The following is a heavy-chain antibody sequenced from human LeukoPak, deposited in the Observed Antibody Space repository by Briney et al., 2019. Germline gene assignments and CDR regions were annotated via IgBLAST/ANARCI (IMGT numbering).Heavy chain of an antibody. V-gene: IGHV3-23*01. CDR3: AKWGDYDGLTGYYVSDY. CDR1: GFTFSNYA. D-gene: IGHD3-9*01. CDR2: IVGSGGAT. J-gene: IGHJ4*02. Sequence: GASLRLSWAASGFTFSNYAMSWVRQAPEKGLEWVSAIVGSGGATYYADSVKGRFTISRDNSKNTLYLQMSTLRAEDTAVYFCAKWGDYDGLTGYYVSDYWGQGTLVTVSS.